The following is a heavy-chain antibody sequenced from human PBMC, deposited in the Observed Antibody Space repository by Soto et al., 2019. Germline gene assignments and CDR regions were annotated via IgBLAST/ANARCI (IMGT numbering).Heavy chain of an antibody. CDR3: ARDDGGVEPASYFDY. CDR1: GYTFTSYG. V-gene: IGHV1-18*01. Sequence: QVQLVQSGAEVKKPGASVKVSCKASGYTFTSYGISWVRQAPGQGLEWMGGISDYNGNTNYAQKLQGRVIMTTDTPTSTAYNELRSLRSDDTAVYYCARDDGGVEPASYFDYWGQGTPVTVSS. D-gene: IGHD2-2*01. J-gene: IGHJ4*02. CDR2: ISDYNGNT.